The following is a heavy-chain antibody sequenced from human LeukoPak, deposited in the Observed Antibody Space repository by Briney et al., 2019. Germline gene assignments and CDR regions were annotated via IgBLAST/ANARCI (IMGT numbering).Heavy chain of an antibody. CDR2: ISTGRSIM. V-gene: IGHV3-48*01. Sequence: GGSLRLSCAASGFTFTTYGMSWVRQAPGKGLEWVSHISTGRSIMNYADSVKGRFTISRDNGKNSVYLQMNSLRAEDTSVYYCARVLVGGTNWFGPWGQGTLVTVSS. CDR3: ARVLVGGTNWFGP. CDR1: GFTFTTYG. D-gene: IGHD1-26*01. J-gene: IGHJ5*02.